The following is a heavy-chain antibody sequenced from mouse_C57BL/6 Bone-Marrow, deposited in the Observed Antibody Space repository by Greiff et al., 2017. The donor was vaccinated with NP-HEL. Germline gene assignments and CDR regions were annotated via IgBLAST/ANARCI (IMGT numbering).Heavy chain of an antibody. V-gene: IGHV1-50*01. Sequence: VKLQQPGAELVKPGASVQLSCKASGYTFTSYWMQWVKQRPRQGLEWIGEIDPSDSYTNYNQKFKGKATLTVDTSSSTAYMELSSVTSEDTAVYYCARRDPLLRRDYWGQGTTLTVSS. CDR1: GYTFTSYW. J-gene: IGHJ2*01. D-gene: IGHD1-2*01. CDR3: ARRDPLLRRDY. CDR2: IDPSDSYT.